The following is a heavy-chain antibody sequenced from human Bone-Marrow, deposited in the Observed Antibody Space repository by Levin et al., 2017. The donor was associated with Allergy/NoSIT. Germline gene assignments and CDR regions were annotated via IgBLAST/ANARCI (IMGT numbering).Heavy chain of an antibody. CDR3: ARVQAVGGTHYFDY. CDR2: VYNSGSPNSGGT. Sequence: SQTLSLTCTVSGVSISRFYWSWIRQSPGKGLEWIGYVYNSGSPNSGGTNHNPSLRSRVTISADTSKSQFSLNLTSVTAADTAVYYCARVQAVGGTHYFDYWGQGALITVSS. CDR1: GVSISRFY. V-gene: IGHV4-59*08. D-gene: IGHD6-19*01. J-gene: IGHJ4*02.